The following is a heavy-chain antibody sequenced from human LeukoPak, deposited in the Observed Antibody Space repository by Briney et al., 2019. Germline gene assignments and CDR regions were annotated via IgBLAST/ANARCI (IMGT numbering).Heavy chain of an antibody. CDR1: GYTFTSYG. CDR3: ARDQESFYYDSSGYYAY. V-gene: IGHV1-18*01. D-gene: IGHD3-22*01. CDR2: ISAYNGNT. J-gene: IGHJ4*02. Sequence: ASVKVCCKASGYTFTSYGISWVRQAPGQGLEWMGWISAYNGNTNYAQKLQGRVTMTTDTSTSTAYMELRSLRSDDTAVYYCARDQESFYYDSSGYYAYWGQGTLVTVSS.